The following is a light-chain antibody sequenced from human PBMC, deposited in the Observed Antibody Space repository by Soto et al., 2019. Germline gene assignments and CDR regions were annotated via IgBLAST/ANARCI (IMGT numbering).Light chain of an antibody. CDR3: RQYYGWPPST. J-gene: IGKJ1*01. CDR2: GAS. V-gene: IGKV3D-15*01. CDR1: QSVGSN. Sequence: EIVITQSPATLSVSPGERVTLSCRARQSVGSNLAWYQQKPGQAPRLLIYGASTRATGIPARFSGSGSETEFTPTTSSLLAEEAAVLYCRQYYGWPPSTFGQGTRLDIK.